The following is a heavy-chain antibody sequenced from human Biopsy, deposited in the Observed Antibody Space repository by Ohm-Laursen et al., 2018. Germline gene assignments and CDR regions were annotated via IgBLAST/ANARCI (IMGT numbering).Heavy chain of an antibody. D-gene: IGHD4-11*01. CDR3: ARDSGILNYGNFKYYHYYGMDV. V-gene: IGHV4-59*02. J-gene: IGHJ6*02. Sequence: SETLSLTCTVSGDSVTKYYWSWIRQPPGKGLEWIGHIYYSVMTNYNPYLQSRVSISVDTSRNQDSLTLSSVTAADTAVYYCARDSGILNYGNFKYYHYYGMDVWGQGTKVTVSS. CDR1: GDSVTKYY. CDR2: IYYSVMT.